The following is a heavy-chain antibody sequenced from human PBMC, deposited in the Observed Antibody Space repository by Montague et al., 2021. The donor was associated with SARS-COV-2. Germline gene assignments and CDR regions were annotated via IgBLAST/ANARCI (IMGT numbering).Heavy chain of an antibody. J-gene: IGHJ3*02. CDR2: TCYRSEWYF. V-gene: IGHV6-1*01. CDR1: GDSVSSNNAA. Sequence: CAISGDSVSSNNAAWNWIRQSPLRGLEWLGRTCYRSEWYFDYVISLRGRIAINPDTSKNQFSLQLDSVTLDDTAVYYCARYSYSGTYFGLNDAFDIWGQGTLVTVSS. CDR3: ARYSYSGTYFGLNDAFDI. D-gene: IGHD1-26*01.